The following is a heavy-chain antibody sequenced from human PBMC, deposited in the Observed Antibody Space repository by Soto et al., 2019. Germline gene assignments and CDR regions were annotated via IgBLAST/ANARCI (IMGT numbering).Heavy chain of an antibody. CDR2: ISSSSSYI. V-gene: IGHV3-21*01. CDR3: ARDFMAVPPGLQYRYYYYGMDV. J-gene: IGHJ6*02. D-gene: IGHD4-4*01. Sequence: PGGSLRLSCAASGFTFSSYSMNWVRQAPGKGLEWVSSISSSSSYIYYADSVKGRFTISRDNAKNSLYLQMNSLRAEDTAVYYCARDFMAVPPGLQYRYYYYGMDVWGQGTTVTVSS. CDR1: GFTFSSYS.